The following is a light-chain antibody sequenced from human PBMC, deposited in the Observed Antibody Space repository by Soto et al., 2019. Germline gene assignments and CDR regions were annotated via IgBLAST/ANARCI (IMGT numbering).Light chain of an antibody. V-gene: IGLV2-14*01. CDR3: RSYTRNSSNFV. CDR2: EVS. J-gene: IGLJ1*01. CDR1: SSDVGGYNY. Sequence: QSVLTQPASVSGSPGQSITISCTGSSSDVGGYNYVSWYQQHPGKAPQLMIYEVSNRPSGVSNRFSGSKSGNTASLTISGLQTEDEDDYFCRSYTRNSSNFVFGGRSKVT.